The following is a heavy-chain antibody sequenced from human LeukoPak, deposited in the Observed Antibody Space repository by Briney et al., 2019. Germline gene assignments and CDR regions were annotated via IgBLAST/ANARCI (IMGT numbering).Heavy chain of an antibody. CDR3: ARGPAAKYDY. J-gene: IGHJ4*02. CDR2: IYYSGST. D-gene: IGHD2-2*01. V-gene: IGHV4-61*01. Sequence: SETLSLTCTVSGGSISSGSYYWSWIRQPPGKGLEWIGYIYYSGSTNYNPSLKSRVTISVDTSKNQFSLKLSSVTAADTAVYYCARGPAAKYDYWGQGTLVTVSS. CDR1: GGSISSGSYY.